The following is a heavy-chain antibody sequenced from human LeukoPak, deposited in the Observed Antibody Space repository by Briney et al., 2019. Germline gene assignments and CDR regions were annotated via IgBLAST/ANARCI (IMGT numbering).Heavy chain of an antibody. Sequence: SGTLSLTCAVSGGSISSSNWWSWVRQPPGKGLEWIGEIYHSGSTNYNPSLKSRVTISVDKSKNQFSLKLSSVTAADTAIYYCARGLSSIAVAPFFDYWGQGTLVTVS. D-gene: IGHD6-19*01. CDR3: ARGLSSIAVAPFFDY. CDR2: IYHSGST. J-gene: IGHJ4*02. CDR1: GGSISSSNW. V-gene: IGHV4-4*02.